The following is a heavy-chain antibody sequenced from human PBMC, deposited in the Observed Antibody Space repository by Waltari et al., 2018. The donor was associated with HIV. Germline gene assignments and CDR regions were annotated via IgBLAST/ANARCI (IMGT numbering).Heavy chain of an antibody. D-gene: IGHD6-19*01. CDR1: GGTFIISA. V-gene: IGHV1-69*04. CDR3: ARVPYSSGWYGDNIDY. J-gene: IGHJ4*02. CDR2: VVPVLNSA. Sequence: QVQLVQSGAAVKKPGSPVRVSCKASGGTFIISAFPWVRQAPGQGLEWMGRVVPVLNSATYAEKFRGRVTITADKSTSTAYMEMSGLRSEDTAVYFCARVPYSSGWYGDNIDYWGQGTLVIVSS.